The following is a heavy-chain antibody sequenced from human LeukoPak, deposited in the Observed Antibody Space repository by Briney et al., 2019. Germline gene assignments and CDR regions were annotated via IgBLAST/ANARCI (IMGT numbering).Heavy chain of an antibody. Sequence: PGGSLRLSCAASGFTFSSYWMSWVRQAPGKGLEWVGRIKSKTDGGTTDYAAPVKGRFTISRDNAKNSLYLQMNTLRAEDTAVYYCARVGSSGSYNEDYWGQGTLVTVSS. V-gene: IGHV3-15*01. CDR2: IKSKTDGGTT. D-gene: IGHD1-26*01. J-gene: IGHJ4*02. CDR3: ARVGSSGSYNEDY. CDR1: GFTFSSYW.